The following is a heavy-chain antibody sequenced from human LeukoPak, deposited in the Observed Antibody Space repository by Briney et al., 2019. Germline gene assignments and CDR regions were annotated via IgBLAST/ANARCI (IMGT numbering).Heavy chain of an antibody. CDR3: ARPAGMVRGVITQFDC. CDR2: IYPGDSET. J-gene: IGHJ4*02. CDR1: GYIFTTYW. Sequence: GESLKISCKGSGYIFTTYWIGWVRQMPGKGLEWMGIIYPGDSETRYSPSFQGQVTISVDKSISTVYLQWSSLKTSDTAMYYCARPAGMVRGVITQFDCWGQGTLVTVSS. D-gene: IGHD3-10*01. V-gene: IGHV5-51*01.